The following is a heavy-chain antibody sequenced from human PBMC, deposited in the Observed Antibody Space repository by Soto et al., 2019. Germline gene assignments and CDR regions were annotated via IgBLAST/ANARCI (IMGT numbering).Heavy chain of an antibody. CDR1: GGSLSGYY. D-gene: IGHD3-16*01. V-gene: IGHV4-34*01. CDR3: ARDRDYNMDV. CDR2: INHSGST. Sequence: QVQLQQWGAGLLKPSETLSLTCAVYGGSLSGYYWSWIRQPPGKGLEWIGEINHSGSTIYNPSLKSRGAVSVDTSKNQFSLNLGSVTAADTALYYCARDRDYNMDVWGQGTTVTVSS. J-gene: IGHJ6*02.